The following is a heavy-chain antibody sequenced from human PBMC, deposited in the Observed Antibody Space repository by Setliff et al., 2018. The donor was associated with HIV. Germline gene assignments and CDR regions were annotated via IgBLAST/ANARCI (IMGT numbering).Heavy chain of an antibody. V-gene: IGHV4-59*11. CDR1: GGSISSHY. CDR3: ATGLAVAPDY. Sequence: PSETLSLTCTVSGGSISSHYWSWIRQPPGKGLEWIGYMFYGGNTDYNPSLKSRVSISVDTAKNQFSLKLNSVTAADTAVYYCATGLAVAPDYWGQGSLVTV. CDR2: MFYGGNT. D-gene: IGHD6-19*01. J-gene: IGHJ4*02.